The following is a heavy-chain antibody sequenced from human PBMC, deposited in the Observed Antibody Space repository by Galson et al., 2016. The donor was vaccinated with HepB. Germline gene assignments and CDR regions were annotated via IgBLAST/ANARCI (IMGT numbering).Heavy chain of an antibody. V-gene: IGHV3-7*01. CDR3: ARLGGSGWTFDF. D-gene: IGHD6-19*01. CDR2: IKGDGTQK. Sequence: SLRLSCAASDFTLSFYWMGWVRQAPGKGLEWVATIKGDGTQKRYVDSVEGRFTLSRGNAENSMFLQIDSLRVEDTAVYYCARLGGSGWTFDFWGQGTLVTVSS. CDR1: DFTLSFYW. J-gene: IGHJ4*02.